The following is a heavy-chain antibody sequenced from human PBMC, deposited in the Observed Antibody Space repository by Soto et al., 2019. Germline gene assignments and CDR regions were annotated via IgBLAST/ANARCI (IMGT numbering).Heavy chain of an antibody. CDR3: AKDPLYYDFWSGYWGERNYYYYYGMDV. D-gene: IGHD3-3*01. Sequence: PVGSLRLSCAASGFTFSSYGMHWVRQAPGKGLEWVGIISYDGSHKLYADSVKGRFTISRDNPKNTLDLQMNSLRAEDTAVYYCAKDPLYYDFWSGYWGERNYYYYYGMDVWGQGTTVTVSS. J-gene: IGHJ6*02. CDR1: GFTFSSYG. CDR2: ISYDGSHK. V-gene: IGHV3-30*18.